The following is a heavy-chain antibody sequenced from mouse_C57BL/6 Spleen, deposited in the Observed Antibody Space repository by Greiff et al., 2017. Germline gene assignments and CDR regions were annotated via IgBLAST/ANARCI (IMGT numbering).Heavy chain of an antibody. J-gene: IGHJ4*01. V-gene: IGHV1-80*01. D-gene: IGHD4-1*01. CDR3: ARFWDGGIYYAMDD. CDR2: IYPGDGDT. Sequence: VQLQQSGAELVKPGASVKISCKASGYAFSSYWMNWVKQRPGKGLEWIGQIYPGDGDTNYNGKFKGKATLTADKYSSPDSIQLSSLTSEVSAVYFCARFWDGGIYYAMDDWGQGTSVTVSS. CDR1: GYAFSSYW.